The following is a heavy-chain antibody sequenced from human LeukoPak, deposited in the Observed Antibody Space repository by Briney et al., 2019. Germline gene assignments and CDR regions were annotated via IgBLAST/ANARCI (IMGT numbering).Heavy chain of an antibody. J-gene: IGHJ6*03. D-gene: IGHD1-26*01. CDR3: AKLKGAHYYYYYMDV. CDR1: GFTFSSYA. Sequence: GGSLRLSCAASGFTFSSYAMSWVRQAPGKGLEWVSAISGSGGSTYYADSVKGRFTISRDNSKNTLYLQMNSLRAEDTAVYYCAKLKGAHYYYYYMDVWGKGTTVTVSS. V-gene: IGHV3-23*01. CDR2: ISGSGGST.